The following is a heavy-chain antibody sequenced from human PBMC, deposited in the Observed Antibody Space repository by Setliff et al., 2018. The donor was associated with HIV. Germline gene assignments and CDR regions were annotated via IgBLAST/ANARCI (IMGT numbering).Heavy chain of an antibody. CDR2: FDPDDGET. J-gene: IGHJ5*02. Sequence: GASVKVSCKVSGYSLTELSMHWVRQAPGKGLEWMGGFDPDDGETVYAQQFQGRVTMTEDTSTDTAYMELTSLRSEDTAMYYCAPVSSGWFDPWGQGTLVTVPQ. D-gene: IGHD6-25*01. CDR3: APVSSGWFDP. V-gene: IGHV1-24*01. CDR1: GYSLTELS.